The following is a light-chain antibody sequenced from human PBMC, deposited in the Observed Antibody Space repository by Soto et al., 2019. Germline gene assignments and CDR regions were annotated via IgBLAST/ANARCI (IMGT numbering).Light chain of an antibody. V-gene: IGLV3-21*04. CDR1: NIGSKS. CDR3: QVWDSSSDHVV. CDR2: YER. J-gene: IGLJ2*01. Sequence: SYELTQPPSVSVAPGKTARITCGGNNIGSKSVHWYQQKPGQAPVMVIYYERDRPSGIPERFSGSNSGNTATLTISRVEAGDEADYYCQVWDSSSDHVVSGGGTKLTVL.